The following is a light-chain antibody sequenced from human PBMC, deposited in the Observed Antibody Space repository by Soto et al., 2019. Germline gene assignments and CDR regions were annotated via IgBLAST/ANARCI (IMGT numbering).Light chain of an antibody. CDR1: QSVSSSY. CDR3: QDRSNWPLFT. Sequence: EIVSTQSPGTLSLSPGERATLSCRASQSVSSSYLAWYQQKPGQAPRLLIYDVSQRAPGIPARFTGSGSGTDFTLTISRLEPKDFAVYYCQDRSNWPLFTFGRGTKLDIK. J-gene: IGKJ4*01. CDR2: DVS. V-gene: IGKV3D-20*02.